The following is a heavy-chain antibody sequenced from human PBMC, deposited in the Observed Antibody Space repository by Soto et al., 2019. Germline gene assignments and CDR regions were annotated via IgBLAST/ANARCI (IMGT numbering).Heavy chain of an antibody. Sequence: GASVKVSCKASGGTFSSYAISWVRQAPGQGLEWMGGIIPIFGTANYAQKFQGRVTITADESTSTAYMELSSLRSEDTAVYYCARSYDFWSGYYNYWGQGTLVTVPQ. J-gene: IGHJ4*02. CDR1: GGTFSSYA. CDR3: ARSYDFWSGYYNY. D-gene: IGHD3-3*01. CDR2: IIPIFGTA. V-gene: IGHV1-69*13.